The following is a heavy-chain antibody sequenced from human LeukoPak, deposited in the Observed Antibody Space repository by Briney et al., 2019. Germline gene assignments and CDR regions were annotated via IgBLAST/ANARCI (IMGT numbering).Heavy chain of an antibody. CDR2: INPNSGGT. CDR1: GYTFTGYY. CDR3: ARVRGRYSGYDLGGQLDY. D-gene: IGHD5-12*01. J-gene: IGHJ4*02. Sequence: GASVKVSCKTSGYTFTGYYMHWVRQAPGQGLEWMGWINPNSGGTNYAQKFQGRVTMTRDTSISTAYMELSRLRSDDTAVYYCARVRGRYSGYDLGGQLDYWGQGTLVTVSS. V-gene: IGHV1-2*02.